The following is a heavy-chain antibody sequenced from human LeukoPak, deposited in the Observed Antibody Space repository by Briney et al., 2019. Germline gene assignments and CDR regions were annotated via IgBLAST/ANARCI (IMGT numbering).Heavy chain of an antibody. Sequence: GASVKVSCKASGYTFTDYGISWVRQAPGQGLEWTGWISAYNGYTDYAQKFQFRVTMTTDTSTSTAYMELRSLRSDDTAVYYCARDKAVTTEVTQHFQHWGQGTLVTVSS. D-gene: IGHD4-23*01. CDR3: ARDKAVTTEVTQHFQH. V-gene: IGHV1-18*01. CDR1: GYTFTDYG. J-gene: IGHJ1*01. CDR2: ISAYNGYT.